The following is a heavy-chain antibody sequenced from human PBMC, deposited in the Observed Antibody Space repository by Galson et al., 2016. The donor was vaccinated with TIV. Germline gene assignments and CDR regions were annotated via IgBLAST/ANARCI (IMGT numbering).Heavy chain of an antibody. Sequence: SLRLSCAASGFTFSRFGMHWVRQAPGKGLEWLAVILSDGSQQKYADSVRGRFTISRDQSKNTLFLQMNSLRGEDTAVYYCAKDDDCPQNGFDIWGQGTMVTISS. J-gene: IGHJ3*02. D-gene: IGHD1-1*01. CDR2: ILSDGSQQ. CDR1: GFTFSRFG. CDR3: AKDDDCPQNGFDI. V-gene: IGHV3-33*03.